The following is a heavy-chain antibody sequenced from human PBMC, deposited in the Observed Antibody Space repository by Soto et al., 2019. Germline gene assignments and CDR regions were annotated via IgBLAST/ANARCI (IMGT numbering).Heavy chain of an antibody. Sequence: QLQLQESGSGLVKPSQTLSLTCAVPGASMSSGVYSWSWIRQPPGKGLEWMGYMYDTGSTYYNPSLKPRVTISADMSKNHLSLNLTSVTAADTAVYYCARDRGTGSFYPTWGQGILVTVSS. CDR1: GASMSSGVYS. V-gene: IGHV4-30-2*01. CDR2: MYDTGST. D-gene: IGHD3-10*01. J-gene: IGHJ5*02. CDR3: ARDRGTGSFYPT.